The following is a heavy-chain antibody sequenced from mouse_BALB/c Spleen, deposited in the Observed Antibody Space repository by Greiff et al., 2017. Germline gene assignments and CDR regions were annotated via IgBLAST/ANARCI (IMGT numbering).Heavy chain of an antibody. Sequence: EVKLVESGGGLVKPGGSLKLSCAASGFTFSDYYMYWVRQTPEKRLEWFATISDGGSYTYYPDSVKGRFTISIDNAKNNLYLQMSSLKSEDTAMYYCSRGAYYGSSTWFAYWGQGTLVTVSA. CDR3: SRGAYYGSSTWFAY. CDR2: ISDGGSYT. J-gene: IGHJ3*01. V-gene: IGHV5-4*02. D-gene: IGHD1-1*01. CDR1: GFTFSDYY.